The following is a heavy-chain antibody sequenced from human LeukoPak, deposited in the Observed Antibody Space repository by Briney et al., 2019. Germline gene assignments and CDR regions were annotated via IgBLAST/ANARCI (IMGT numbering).Heavy chain of an antibody. CDR3: ARYTNCTSTSCFSSLFYP. CDR1: GGSTSSYY. D-gene: IGHD2-2*01. CDR2: VYTSGST. J-gene: IGHJ5*02. V-gene: IGHV4-4*08. Sequence: SETLSLTCTVSGGSTSSYYWSWIRQPPGKGLEWIVYVYTSGSTRYNPALKSRVTISVDTSKNHFSLKLTSVTAADTAVYYCARYTNCTSTSCFSSLFYPWGEGTLVTVTS.